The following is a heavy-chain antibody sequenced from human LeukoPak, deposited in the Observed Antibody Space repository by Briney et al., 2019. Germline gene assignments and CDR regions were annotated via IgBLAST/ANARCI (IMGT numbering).Heavy chain of an antibody. CDR1: GYSISSGYY. CDR3: ARVNSGGSCYDY. D-gene: IGHD2-15*01. V-gene: IGHV4-38-2*01. J-gene: IGHJ4*02. CDR2: IYHSGST. Sequence: SETLSLTCAVPGYSISSGYYWGWIRQPPGKGLEWIGSIYHSGSTYYNPSLKSRVTISVDTSKNQFPLKLSSVTAADTAVYYCARVNSGGSCYDYWGQGTLVTVSS.